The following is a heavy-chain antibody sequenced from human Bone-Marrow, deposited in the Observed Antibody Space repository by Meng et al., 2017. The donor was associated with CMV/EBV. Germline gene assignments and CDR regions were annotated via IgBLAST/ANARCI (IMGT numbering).Heavy chain of an antibody. J-gene: IGHJ3*02. CDR3: ARDQVRAFDI. D-gene: IGHD4/OR15-4a*01. CDR1: GFSFSTYS. CDR2: ISSSSSYI. V-gene: IGHV3-21*01. Sequence: GESLKISCAASGFSFSTYSMNWVRQAPGKGLEWVSSISSSSSYIYYADSVKGRLTISRDNAKNTLYLQMNSLRAEDTAIYYCARDQVRAFDIWGQGTMVTVSS.